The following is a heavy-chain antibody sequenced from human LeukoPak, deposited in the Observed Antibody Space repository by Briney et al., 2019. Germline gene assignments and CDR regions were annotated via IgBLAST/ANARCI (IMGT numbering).Heavy chain of an antibody. J-gene: IGHJ3*02. CDR2: IYTSGST. CDR1: GGSISSGSYY. CDR3: ARDGRLRFLEWPLDAFDI. D-gene: IGHD3-3*01. V-gene: IGHV4-61*02. Sequence: SQTLSLTCTVSGGSISSGSYYWSWIRQPAGKGLEWIGRIYTSGSTNYNPSLKSRVTISVDTSKNQFSLKLSSVTAAGTAVYYCARDGRLRFLEWPLDAFDIWGQGTMVTVSS.